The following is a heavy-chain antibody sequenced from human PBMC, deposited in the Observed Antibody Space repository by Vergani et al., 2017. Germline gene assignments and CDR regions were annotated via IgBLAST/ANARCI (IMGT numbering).Heavy chain of an antibody. CDR1: GGSISSHY. J-gene: IGHJ4*02. D-gene: IGHD3-16*02. CDR3: ARDGSYDYVWGSYRCDY. Sequence: QVQLQESGPGLVKPSETLSLTCTVSGGSISSHYWSWIRQPPGKGLEWIGYIYYSGSTNYNPSLKSRVTLSVDTSKNQFYLKLSSVTAADTAVYYCARDGSYDYVWGSYRCDYWGQGTLVTVSS. CDR2: IYYSGST. V-gene: IGHV4-59*11.